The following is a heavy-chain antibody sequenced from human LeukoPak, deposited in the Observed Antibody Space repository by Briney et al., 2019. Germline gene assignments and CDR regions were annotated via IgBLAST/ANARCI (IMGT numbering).Heavy chain of an antibody. J-gene: IGHJ6*02. Sequence: GASVKVSCKASGGTFSSYAISWVRQAPGQGLEWMGGIIPIFGTANYAQKFQGRVTITADESTSTAYMELSSLRSEDTAVYYCARGRFRAYDHGDYDPRGFYYYYGMDVWGQGTTVTVSS. D-gene: IGHD4-17*01. CDR2: IIPIFGTA. CDR1: GGTFSSYA. CDR3: ARGRFRAYDHGDYDPRGFYYYYGMDV. V-gene: IGHV1-69*13.